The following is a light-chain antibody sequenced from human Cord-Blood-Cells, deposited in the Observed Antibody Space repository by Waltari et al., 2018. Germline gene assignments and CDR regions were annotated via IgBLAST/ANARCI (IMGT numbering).Light chain of an antibody. Sequence: EIVLTQSPGTLSLSPGERATLSCRASQSVSSSDVAWYQQKPGQAPRLLIFGASSRATGIPDRFSGSWSGTDFTLTISRLEPGDFAVYYCQQYGSSPWTFDQGTKVESK. CDR3: QQYGSSPWT. V-gene: IGKV3-20*01. J-gene: IGKJ1*01. CDR2: GAS. CDR1: QSVSSSD.